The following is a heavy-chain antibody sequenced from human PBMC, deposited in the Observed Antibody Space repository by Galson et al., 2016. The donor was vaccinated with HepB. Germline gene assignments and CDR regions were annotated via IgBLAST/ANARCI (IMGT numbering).Heavy chain of an antibody. D-gene: IGHD2/OR15-2a*01. CDR1: GFTFNSYW. V-gene: IGHV3-7*01. Sequence: SLRLSCADSGFTFNSYWMSWVRQAPGKGLEWVANIKQDGSKKNYVDSVMGRFSISRDSAKNSLYLQMNSLRVEDTAVYYCARDSNFDYWGQGTLVTVSS. CDR3: ARDSNFDY. J-gene: IGHJ4*02. CDR2: IKQDGSKK.